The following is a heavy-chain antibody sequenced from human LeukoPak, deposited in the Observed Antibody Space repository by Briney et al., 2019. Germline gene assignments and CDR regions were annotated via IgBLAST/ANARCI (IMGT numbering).Heavy chain of an antibody. V-gene: IGHV3-15*01. Sequence: GGSLRLSCAASGFTFSNAWMNWVRQAPGKGLEWVGRVKSKVDGETTSYAAPVKGRFTISRDDSRNTLYLQMNSLKTEDTAVYYCTTCGGDCYFNYWGQGTLVTVSS. CDR2: VKSKVDGETT. CDR3: TTCGGDCYFNY. J-gene: IGHJ4*02. D-gene: IGHD2-21*02. CDR1: GFTFSNAW.